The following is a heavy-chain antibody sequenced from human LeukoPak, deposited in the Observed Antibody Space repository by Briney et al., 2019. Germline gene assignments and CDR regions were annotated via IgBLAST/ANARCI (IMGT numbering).Heavy chain of an antibody. CDR3: AKSTGYSTTGRDFDS. J-gene: IGHJ4*02. D-gene: IGHD6-13*01. CDR2: ISGGGATT. V-gene: IGHV3-23*01. CDR1: GFTFSSYA. Sequence: SGGSLRLSCAASGFTFSSYAMSWVCQAPGKGLEWVSDISGGGATTFYADSVKGRFTISRDNSKNTLYLQLSSLRAEDTAVYYCAKSTGYSTTGRDFDSWGRGTLVTVSS.